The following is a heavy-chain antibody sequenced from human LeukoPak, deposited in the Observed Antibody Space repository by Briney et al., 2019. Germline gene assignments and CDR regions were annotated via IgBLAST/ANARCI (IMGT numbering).Heavy chain of an antibody. CDR2: IYYSGST. D-gene: IGHD3-22*01. V-gene: IGHV4-61*01. J-gene: IGHJ6*02. Sequence: SETLSLTCTVSGGSVSSGSYYWSWIRQPPGKGLEWIGYIYYSGSTNYNPSLKSRVTISVDTSKNQFSLKLSSVTAADTAVYYCARDTHYYDSSGYYYYGMDVWGQGTTVTVSS. CDR1: GGSVSSGSYY. CDR3: ARDTHYYDSSGYYYYGMDV.